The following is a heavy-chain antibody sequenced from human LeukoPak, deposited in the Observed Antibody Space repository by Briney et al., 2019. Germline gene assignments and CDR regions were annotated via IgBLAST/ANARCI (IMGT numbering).Heavy chain of an antibody. V-gene: IGHV3-23*01. D-gene: IGHD1-26*01. CDR3: AKASRSSYNY. J-gene: IGHJ4*02. CDR2: ISGSGGST. CDR1: GFRFNSHH. Sequence: GGSLRLSCAVSGFRFNSHHMHWVRQAPGKGLEWVSAISGSGGSTYYADSVKGRFTISRDNSKNTLYLQMNSLRAEDTAVYYCAKASRSSYNYWGQGTLVTVSS.